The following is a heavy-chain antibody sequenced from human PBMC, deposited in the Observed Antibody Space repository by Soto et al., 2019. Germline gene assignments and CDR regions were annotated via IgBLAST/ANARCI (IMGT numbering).Heavy chain of an antibody. CDR1: GGSISSSNYY. CDR2: ISYSVIT. V-gene: IGHV4-39*01. D-gene: IGHD3-16*01. Sequence: AETLCLTCTVSGGSISSSNYYWGWIRQPPGKGLEWIGSISYSVITYYNPSLKTRVTISVDTSKKQFSLNLSSVTAADTAVYSCVRPLGSGGLLWGQGTLVTVSS. J-gene: IGHJ4*02. CDR3: VRPLGSGGLL.